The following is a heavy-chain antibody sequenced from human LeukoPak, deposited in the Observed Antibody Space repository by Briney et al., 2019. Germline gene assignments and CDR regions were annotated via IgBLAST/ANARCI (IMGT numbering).Heavy chain of an antibody. Sequence: GGSLRLSCAASGFTFSSYAMHWVRQAPGKGLEWVAVISYDGSNKYYADSVKGRFTISRDNSKNTLYLQMNSLRAEDTAVYYCARGFPLWFGELLGDYFDYWGQGTLVTVSS. V-gene: IGHV3-30-3*01. CDR1: GFTFSSYA. CDR3: ARGFPLWFGELLGDYFDY. D-gene: IGHD3-10*01. CDR2: ISYDGSNK. J-gene: IGHJ4*02.